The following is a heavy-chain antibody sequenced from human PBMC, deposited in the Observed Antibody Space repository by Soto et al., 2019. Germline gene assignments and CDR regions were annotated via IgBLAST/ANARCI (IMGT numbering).Heavy chain of an antibody. V-gene: IGHV4-59*08. CDR2: IYYSGST. CDR3: ARRSRYGGKRYYYYGMYV. J-gene: IGHJ6*02. CDR1: GGSIRSYY. D-gene: IGHD2-15*01. Sequence: SETLSLPCTVSGGSIRSYYWSWIRQPPGKGLEWIGYIYYSGSTNYNPSLKSRVTISVDTSKNQFSLKLSSVTAADTAVYYCARRSRYGGKRYYYYGMYVWGQGTTVTVSS.